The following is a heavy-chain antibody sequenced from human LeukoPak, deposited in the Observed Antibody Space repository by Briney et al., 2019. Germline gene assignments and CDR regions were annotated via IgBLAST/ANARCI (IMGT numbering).Heavy chain of an antibody. CDR3: ARDTARITIFGVAKYMDV. V-gene: IGHV1-2*02. CDR1: GYTFTDYY. J-gene: IGHJ6*03. Sequence: ASVKDSCKASGYTFTDYYIHWVRQPPGQGLEWMGLINPNSGGTKYAQKFQGRVTMTRDTSISLAYMELSRLRSDDTAVYYCARDTARITIFGVAKYMDVWGKGTTVTVSS. CDR2: INPNSGGT. D-gene: IGHD3-3*01.